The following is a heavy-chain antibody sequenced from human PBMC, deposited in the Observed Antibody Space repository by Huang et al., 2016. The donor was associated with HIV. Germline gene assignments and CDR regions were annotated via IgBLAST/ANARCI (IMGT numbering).Heavy chain of an antibody. J-gene: IGHJ6*03. V-gene: IGHV1-18*01. CDR3: ARGGGIQLWLLGYYYMDV. CDR2: ISVYNGNT. D-gene: IGHD5-18*01. Sequence: QVQLVQAGAEVKKPGASVKVSCKASGYTFSSFGISWVRQAPGQGLEWVGLISVYNGNTKFAQKFQGRRTMTTDTSTSTAYMELRSLRSDDTAVYYCARGGGIQLWLLGYYYMDVWGNGTTVTVSS. CDR1: GYTFSSFG.